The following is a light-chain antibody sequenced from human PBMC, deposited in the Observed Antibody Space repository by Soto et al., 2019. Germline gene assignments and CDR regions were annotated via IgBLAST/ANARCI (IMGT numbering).Light chain of an antibody. CDR1: QSLTSNY. J-gene: IGKJ2*01. CDR3: QQYGSAPLYT. V-gene: IGKV3-20*01. CDR2: GIS. Sequence: EIVLTQSPGTLSLSPGERATLSCRASQSLTSNYMAWYRQRPGQAPRLLIYGISIRATGIPDRFSGSGSGTDFTLTISRLEPEDFALYYCQQYGSAPLYTFGQGTKLEIK.